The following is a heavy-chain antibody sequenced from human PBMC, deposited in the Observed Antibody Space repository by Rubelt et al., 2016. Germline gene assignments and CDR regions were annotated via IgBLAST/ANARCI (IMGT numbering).Heavy chain of an antibody. V-gene: IGHV3-66*01. J-gene: IGHJ3*02. Sequence: EVQLVESGGGLVQPGGSLRLSCIASGFTVSSNYMNWVRQAPGKGLEWVSVIHTSGSTYYADSVRGRFTISRDNSKNTLYLQMNNLRAEDTAIYYCARDNYFDWLSALDIWGQGTMVTVSS. CDR1: GFTVSSNY. CDR2: IHTSGST. CDR3: ARDNYFDWLSALDI. D-gene: IGHD3-9*01.